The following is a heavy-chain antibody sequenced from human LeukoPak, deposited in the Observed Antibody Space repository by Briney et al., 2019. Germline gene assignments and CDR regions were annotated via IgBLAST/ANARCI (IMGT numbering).Heavy chain of an antibody. Sequence: SETLSLTCTVSGGSISSSSYYWGWIRQPPGKGLEWIGSIYYSGSTYCNPSLKSRVTISVDTSKNQFSLKLSSVTAADTAVYYCARHKGLNYDFWSGYYTDYWGQGTLVTVSS. J-gene: IGHJ4*02. CDR2: IYYSGST. D-gene: IGHD3-3*01. CDR3: ARHKGLNYDFWSGYYTDY. V-gene: IGHV4-39*01. CDR1: GGSISSSSYY.